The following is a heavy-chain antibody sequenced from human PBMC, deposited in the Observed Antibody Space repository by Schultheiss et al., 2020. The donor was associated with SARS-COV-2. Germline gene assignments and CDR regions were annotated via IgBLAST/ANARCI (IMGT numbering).Heavy chain of an antibody. Sequence: GGSLRLSCTTSGFTFGDYAMSWVRQAPGKGLDWVGFIRSKTYGGTTEYAASVKGRFTFSRDDSKSIAYLHMNSLKAEDTAVYYCTTGINWNPGYFDYWGQGTLVTVSS. D-gene: IGHD1-1*01. CDR3: TTGINWNPGYFDY. CDR1: GFTFGDYA. J-gene: IGHJ4*02. V-gene: IGHV3-49*04. CDR2: IRSKTYGGTT.